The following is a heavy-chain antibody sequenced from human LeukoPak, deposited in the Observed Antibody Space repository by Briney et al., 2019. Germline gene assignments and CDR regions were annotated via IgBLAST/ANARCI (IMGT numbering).Heavy chain of an antibody. CDR2: IWEDGTNI. CDR1: GFTFSTYG. CDR3: AGAGYDSGWYEY. D-gene: IGHD6-19*01. Sequence: GGSLRLSCAASGFTFSTYGMHWVRQAPGKGLEWVAAIWEDGTNIHYADSVKGRFTISRYISKTTLQLQRISLEAKATDVYYWAGAGYDSGWYEYWGQGTLVTVSS. V-gene: IGHV3-33*01. J-gene: IGHJ4*02.